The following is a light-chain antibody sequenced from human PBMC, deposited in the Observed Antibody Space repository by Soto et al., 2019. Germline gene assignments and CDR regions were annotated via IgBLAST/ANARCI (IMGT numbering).Light chain of an antibody. Sequence: DIVMTQSPATLSVSPGERATLSCRASQSVSSNLAWYQQKPGHAPRLLLYGASTRATGIPASLSGSESWTEFTLTISSLQSEDFAVYYCQQYNNWPPITFGQGTRLVIK. CDR3: QQYNNWPPIT. J-gene: IGKJ5*01. CDR1: QSVSSN. V-gene: IGKV3-15*01. CDR2: GAS.